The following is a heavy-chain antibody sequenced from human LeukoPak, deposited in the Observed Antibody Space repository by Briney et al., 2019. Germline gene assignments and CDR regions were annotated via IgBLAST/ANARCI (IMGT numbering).Heavy chain of an antibody. Sequence: SETLSLTCTVSGGSISSYYWSWIRQPPGKGLEWIGEINHSGSTNYNPPLKSRVTISVDTSKNQFSLKLSSVTAADTAVYYCARGKRNYYDFWSGYFDYWGQGTLVTVSS. V-gene: IGHV4-34*01. CDR2: INHSGST. J-gene: IGHJ4*02. D-gene: IGHD3-3*01. CDR1: GGSISSYY. CDR3: ARGKRNYYDFWSGYFDY.